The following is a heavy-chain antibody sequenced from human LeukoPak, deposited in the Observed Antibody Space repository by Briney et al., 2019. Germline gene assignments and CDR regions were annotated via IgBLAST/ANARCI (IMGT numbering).Heavy chain of an antibody. CDR3: AKSPPYYYGSGSNGPFDC. CDR2: ISWNSGSI. J-gene: IGHJ4*02. Sequence: QTGGSLRLSCAASGFTFDDYAMHWVRQAPGKGLEWVSGISWNSGSINYADSVKGRFTISRDNGKNSLYLQLKSLRPEDTALYYCAKSPPYYYGSGSNGPFDCWGQGTLVTVSS. CDR1: GFTFDDYA. V-gene: IGHV3-9*01. D-gene: IGHD3-10*01.